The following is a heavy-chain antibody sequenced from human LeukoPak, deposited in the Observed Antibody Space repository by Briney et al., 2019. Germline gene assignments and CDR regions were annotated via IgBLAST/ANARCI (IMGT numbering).Heavy chain of an antibody. V-gene: IGHV5-51*01. J-gene: IGHJ4*02. CDR1: GYSVTSYW. CDR3: ARQGSVVPDYFDY. D-gene: IGHD4-23*01. Sequence: GESLKISCKGSGYSVTSYWIGWVRQMPGKGLEWMGIIYPRDSDTRYSPSFQGQVTISADKSITTAYLQWSSLKASDTAMYFCARQGSVVPDYFDYWGQGTLVTVSS. CDR2: IYPRDSDT.